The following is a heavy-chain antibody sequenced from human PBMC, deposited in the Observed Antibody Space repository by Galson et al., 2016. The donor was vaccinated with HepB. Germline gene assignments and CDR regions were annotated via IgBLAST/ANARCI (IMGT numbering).Heavy chain of an antibody. J-gene: IGHJ4*02. Sequence: SLRLSCAASGFTFGSYGMHWVRQAPGKGLEWVAIIWYDGSNKYYADSVKGRFTISRDNSKSTLYLQMNSLRVEDTAVYYCARDETYCSGGSCYDGQLFDYWGQGTLVTVSS. CDR1: GFTFGSYG. D-gene: IGHD2-15*01. CDR2: IWYDGSNK. CDR3: ARDETYCSGGSCYDGQLFDY. V-gene: IGHV3-33*01.